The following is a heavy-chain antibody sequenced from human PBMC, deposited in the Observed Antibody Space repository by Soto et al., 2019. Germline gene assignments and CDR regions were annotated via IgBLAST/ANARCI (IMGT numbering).Heavy chain of an antibody. CDR2: INSDGSST. D-gene: IGHD3-10*01. CDR3: AREEELLWFGELWGAFDI. CDR1: GFTFRSYW. J-gene: IGHJ3*02. Sequence: GGSLRLSCAASGFTFRSYWMHWVRQAPGKGLVWVSRINSDGSSTSYADSVKGRFTISRDNAKNTLYLQMNSLRAEDTAVYYCAREEELLWFGELWGAFDIWGQGTMVTVSS. V-gene: IGHV3-74*01.